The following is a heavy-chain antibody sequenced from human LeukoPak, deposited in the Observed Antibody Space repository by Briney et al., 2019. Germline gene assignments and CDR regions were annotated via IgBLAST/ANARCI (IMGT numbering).Heavy chain of an antibody. J-gene: IGHJ3*02. Sequence: SVKVSCKASGGTFSSYAISWVRQAPGQGLEWMGRIIPILGIANYAQKFQGRVTITADKSTSTAYMELSSLRPEDTAVYYCASNSGSYPMGAFDIWGQGTMVTVSS. CDR2: IIPILGIA. V-gene: IGHV1-69*04. CDR3: ASNSGSYPMGAFDI. D-gene: IGHD1-26*01. CDR1: GGTFSSYA.